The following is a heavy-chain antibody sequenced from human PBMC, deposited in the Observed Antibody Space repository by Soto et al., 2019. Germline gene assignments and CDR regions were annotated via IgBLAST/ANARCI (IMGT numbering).Heavy chain of an antibody. D-gene: IGHD6-13*01. CDR3: ARALSSSWILYYYYGMDV. Sequence: ASVKVSCKASGYTFTIYYMHCVRQSPLQWLDWMGIINPSGGSTSYAQKFQGRVTMTRDTSTSTVYMELSSLRSEDTAVYYCARALSSSWILYYYYGMDVWGQGTTVTVSS. V-gene: IGHV1-46*01. CDR2: INPSGGST. CDR1: GYTFTIYY. J-gene: IGHJ6*02.